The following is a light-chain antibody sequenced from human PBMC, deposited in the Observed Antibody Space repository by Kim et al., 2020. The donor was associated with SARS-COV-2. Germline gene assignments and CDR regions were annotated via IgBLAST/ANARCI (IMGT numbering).Light chain of an antibody. CDR3: NSRDNSDHVV. V-gene: IGLV3-19*01. J-gene: IGLJ2*01. CDR1: SLRTYY. Sequence: SSELTQDPAVSVALGQTVRITCQGDSLRTYYASWYQQKPGQAPILVIYGKNTRPSGIPDRFSGSSSGNTASLTVTGAQAVDEADYYCNSRDNSDHVVFGGGTQLTVL. CDR2: GKN.